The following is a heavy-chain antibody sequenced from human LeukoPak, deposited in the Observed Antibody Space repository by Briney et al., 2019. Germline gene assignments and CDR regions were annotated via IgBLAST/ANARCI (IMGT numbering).Heavy chain of an antibody. CDR3: AKGSVRYYYYMDV. V-gene: IGHV3-23*01. CDR1: GFTFDDYG. J-gene: IGHJ6*03. Sequence: PGGSLRLSCAASGFTFDDYGMSWVRQAPGKGLEWVSAISGSGGTTYYADSVKGRFTISRDNSKNTLYLQMNSLRAEDTAVYYCAKGSVRYYYYMDVWGKGTTVTISS. D-gene: IGHD3-10*01. CDR2: ISGSGGTT.